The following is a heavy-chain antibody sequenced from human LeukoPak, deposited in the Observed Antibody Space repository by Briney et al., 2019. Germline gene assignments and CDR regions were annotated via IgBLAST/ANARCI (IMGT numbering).Heavy chain of an antibody. CDR2: IYYSGST. D-gene: IGHD3-10*01. CDR3: ASSYYYGSGNLDY. CDR1: VDSISSYC. Sequence: PSETLSLTCTVSVDSISSYCWSWIRQPPGKGLEWIGYIYYSGSTNYNPSLKSRVTMSVDTSKNQFSLKLSSVTAADTAVYYCASSYYYGSGNLDYWGQGTLVTVSS. V-gene: IGHV4-59*01. J-gene: IGHJ4*02.